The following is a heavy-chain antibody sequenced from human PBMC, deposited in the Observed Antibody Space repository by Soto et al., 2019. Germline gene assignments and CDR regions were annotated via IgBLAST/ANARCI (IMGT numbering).Heavy chain of an antibody. CDR1: GGSISSGDYY. J-gene: IGHJ3*02. D-gene: IGHD2-2*01. CDR2: IYYSGST. Sequence: SETLSLTCTVSGGSISSGDYYWSWIRQPPGKGLEWIGYIYYSGSTYYNPSLKSRVTISVDTSKNQFSLKLSSVTAADTAVYYCASVVPAVYDAFDIWGQGTMVTVSS. CDR3: ASVVPAVYDAFDI. V-gene: IGHV4-30-4*01.